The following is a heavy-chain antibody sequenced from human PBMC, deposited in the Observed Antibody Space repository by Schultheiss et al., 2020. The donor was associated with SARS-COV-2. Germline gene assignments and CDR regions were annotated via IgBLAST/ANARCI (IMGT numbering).Heavy chain of an antibody. CDR3: AKIAFYDFWSGYSPYFDY. Sequence: GGSLRLSCVTSGFNFYSYDMGWVRQAPGKGLEWVSGISGSGGSTYYADSVKGRFTISRDNSKNTLYLQMNSLRAEDTAVYYCAKIAFYDFWSGYSPYFDYWGQGTLVTVSS. D-gene: IGHD3-3*01. CDR1: GFNFYSYD. V-gene: IGHV3-23*01. J-gene: IGHJ4*02. CDR2: ISGSGGST.